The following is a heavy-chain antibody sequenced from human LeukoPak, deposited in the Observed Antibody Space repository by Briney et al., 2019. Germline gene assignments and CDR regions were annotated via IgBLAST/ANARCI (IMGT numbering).Heavy chain of an antibody. CDR2: IYYSGTT. CDR1: GGSISSYY. V-gene: IGHV4-59*01. D-gene: IGHD3-22*01. J-gene: IGHJ5*02. Sequence: SETLSLTCTVAGGSISSYYWGWIRHPPGKGLEYIGFIYYSGTTKYNPSLKSRATISVDTSKNQFSLDLTSMTAADTAVYYCARGRYYYDSSGYYYHNWFDPWGQGTLVIVSS. CDR3: ARGRYYYDSSGYYYHNWFDP.